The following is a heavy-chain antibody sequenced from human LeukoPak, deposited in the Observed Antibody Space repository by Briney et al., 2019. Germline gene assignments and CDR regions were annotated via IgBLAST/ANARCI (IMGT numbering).Heavy chain of an antibody. D-gene: IGHD1-14*01. V-gene: IGHV3-74*01. CDR2: INNDGSST. CDR3: ARVTGLPNLDY. CDR1: GFTFSSHW. Sequence: PGGSLRLSCAVSGFTFSSHWMFWVRQVPGKGLVWVSQINNDGSSTTYADSVKGRFTISRDNAKNTLYLQMNSLRAEDAAVYYCARVTGLPNLDYWGQGALVTVSS. J-gene: IGHJ4*02.